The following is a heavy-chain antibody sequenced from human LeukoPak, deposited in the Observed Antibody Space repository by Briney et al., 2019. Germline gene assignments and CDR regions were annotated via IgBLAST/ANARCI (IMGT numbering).Heavy chain of an antibody. D-gene: IGHD3-10*01. Sequence: SETLSLTCTVSGDSISSSYFYWAWIRQPPGKGLQWIGSIYSSGSAYYNPSLKSRVTISVDTSKNQFSLKLSSVTAADTAVYYCARGPPLLWFGGSYYYYYGMDVWGQGTTVTVSS. CDR2: IYSSGSA. J-gene: IGHJ6*02. CDR1: GDSISSSYFY. V-gene: IGHV4-39*07. CDR3: ARGPPLLWFGGSYYYYYGMDV.